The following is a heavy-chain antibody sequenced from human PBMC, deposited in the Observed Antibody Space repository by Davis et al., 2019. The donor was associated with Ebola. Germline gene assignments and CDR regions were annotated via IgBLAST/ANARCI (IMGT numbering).Heavy chain of an antibody. J-gene: IGHJ4*02. CDR3: ARDPTYDYIWGGYRQYYFDY. CDR2: INHSGST. Sequence: SETLSLTCAVYGGSFSGYYWSWIRQPPGKGLEWIGEINHSGSTNYNPSLKSRVTISVDTSKNQFSLKLSSVTAADTAVYYCARDPTYDYIWGGYRQYYFDYWGQGTLVTVSS. V-gene: IGHV4-34*01. CDR1: GGSFSGYY. D-gene: IGHD3-16*02.